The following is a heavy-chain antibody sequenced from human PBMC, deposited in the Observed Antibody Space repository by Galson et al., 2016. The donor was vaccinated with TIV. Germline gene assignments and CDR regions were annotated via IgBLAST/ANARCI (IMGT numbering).Heavy chain of an antibody. CDR1: GYTLTRYY. J-gene: IGHJ4*02. V-gene: IGHV1-46*01. CDR2: INPSDGGT. CDR3: ARRFYFDY. Sequence: QSGAEVKKPGASVKVSCKASGYTLTRYYIHWLRQAPGQGLEWMGIINPSDGGTTYAPKFQGRVTMTRDTSTATVYMELSGLRSEDTAIYYCARRFYFDYWGQGTLVTVSS.